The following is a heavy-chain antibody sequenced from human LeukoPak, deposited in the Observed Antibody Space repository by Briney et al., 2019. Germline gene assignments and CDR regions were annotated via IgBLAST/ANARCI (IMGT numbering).Heavy chain of an antibody. CDR3: ARDIRSHSRSNL. D-gene: IGHD1-26*01. CDR1: GGSISSYY. V-gene: IGHV4-59*01. CDR2: IYYSGST. J-gene: IGHJ5*02. Sequence: SETLSLTCTVSGGSISSYYWSWIRQPPGKGLEWIGYIYYSGSTNYNPSLKSRVTISVDTSKNQFSLKLSSVTAADTAVYYCARDIRSHSRSNLWGQGTLVTVSS.